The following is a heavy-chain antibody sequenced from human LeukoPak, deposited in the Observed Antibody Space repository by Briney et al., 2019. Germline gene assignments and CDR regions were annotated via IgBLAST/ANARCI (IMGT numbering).Heavy chain of an antibody. J-gene: IGHJ5*02. D-gene: IGHD3-10*01. CDR2: IYYSGST. CDR3: ARHSILLWFGELSNWFDP. V-gene: IGHV4-39*01. CDR1: GGSISSSSYY. Sequence: SETLSLTCTVSGGSISSSSYYWGWIRQPPGKGLEWIVSIYYSGSTYYNPSLKSRVTISVDTSKNQFSLKLSSVTAADTAVYYCARHSILLWFGELSNWFDPWGQGTLVTVSS.